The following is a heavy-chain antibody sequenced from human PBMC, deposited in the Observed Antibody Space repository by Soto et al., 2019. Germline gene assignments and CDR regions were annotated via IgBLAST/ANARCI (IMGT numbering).Heavy chain of an antibody. CDR3: GRHPYGDYDIMDV. V-gene: IGHV5-51*01. CDR2: IYPGNFDI. CDR1: GYSFSNYW. Sequence: GESLKISCKGSGYSFSNYWIGWVRRMPGKGLEWMGIIYPGNFDIRYSPSFQGQVTISADKSISTAYLQWSSLKASDTAMYYCGRHPYGDYDIMDVWGQGTMVTVSS. J-gene: IGHJ6*02. D-gene: IGHD4-17*01.